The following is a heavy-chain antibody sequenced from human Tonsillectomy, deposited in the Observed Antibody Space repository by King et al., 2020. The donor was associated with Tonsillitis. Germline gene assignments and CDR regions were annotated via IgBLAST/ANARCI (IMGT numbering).Heavy chain of an antibody. Sequence: QLVQSGAEVKKPGASVKVSCKASGYTFTSYGISWVRQAPGQGLEWMGWISPYNGNTNYAQKFQGTVTMTTDTSTSTAYMELRSLRFDDTAVYYYVRDEPLLIEMTRIDYYYYGFDVWGQGTTVTVSS. CDR1: GYTFTSYG. CDR2: ISPYNGNT. J-gene: IGHJ6*02. V-gene: IGHV1-18*01. D-gene: IGHD5-24*01. CDR3: VRDEPLLIEMTRIDYYYYGFDV.